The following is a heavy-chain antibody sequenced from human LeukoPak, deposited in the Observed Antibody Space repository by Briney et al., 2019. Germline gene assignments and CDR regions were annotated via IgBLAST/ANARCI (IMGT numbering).Heavy chain of an antibody. V-gene: IGHV3-7*01. Sequence: GGSLRLSCAASGFTFNRYWMSWVRQAPGKELQWVANIKQDGSAKYYVDSVKGRFTISRDNAKNSLYLQMNSLRAEDTAVYYCARVEASGYDYGAFDYWGQGALVTVSS. CDR2: IKQDGSAK. CDR1: GFTFNRYW. CDR3: ARVEASGYDYGAFDY. D-gene: IGHD5-12*01. J-gene: IGHJ4*02.